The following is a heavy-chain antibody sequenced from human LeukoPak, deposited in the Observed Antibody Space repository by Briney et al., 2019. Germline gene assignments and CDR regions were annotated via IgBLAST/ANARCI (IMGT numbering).Heavy chain of an antibody. CDR2: INTDGSST. V-gene: IGHV3-74*01. CDR1: GFTFSSYE. J-gene: IGHJ3*01. D-gene: IGHD3-16*01. CDR3: ARDFLHLGG. Sequence: PGGSLRLSRVASGFTFSSYEMNWVRQAPGKGLVWVSRINTDGSSTSYVDSVKGRFTISRDNAKNTLYLQMNSLRAEDTAVYYCARDFLHLGGWGQGTMVTVSS.